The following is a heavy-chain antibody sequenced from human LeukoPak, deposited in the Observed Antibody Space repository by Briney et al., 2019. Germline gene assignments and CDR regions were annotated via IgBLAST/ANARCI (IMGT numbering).Heavy chain of an antibody. Sequence: GRSLRLSCAASGFTFSSYGMHWVRQAPGKGLEWVAVIWYDGSNKYYADSVKGRFTISRDNSKNTLYLQMNSLRAEDTAVYYCAREDYGDYLGGFDYWGQGTLVTVSS. CDR1: GFTFSSYG. D-gene: IGHD4-17*01. J-gene: IGHJ4*02. V-gene: IGHV3-33*01. CDR2: IWYDGSNK. CDR3: AREDYGDYLGGFDY.